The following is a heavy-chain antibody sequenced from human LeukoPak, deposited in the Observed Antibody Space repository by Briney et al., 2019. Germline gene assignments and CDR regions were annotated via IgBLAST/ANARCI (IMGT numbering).Heavy chain of an antibody. J-gene: IGHJ4*02. V-gene: IGHV4-59*08. CDR1: GGSITSYY. CDR2: LFHSGTR. CDR3: ARRRGWKQQLVYFDY. D-gene: IGHD1-1*01. Sequence: SETLSLTCTVSGGSITSYYWSWIRQPPGKGLEWIGYLFHSGTRRYNPSLRSRVTISADTTKNQIFLTLNSATAADTAVYYCARRRGWKQQLVYFDYWGQGTLASVSS.